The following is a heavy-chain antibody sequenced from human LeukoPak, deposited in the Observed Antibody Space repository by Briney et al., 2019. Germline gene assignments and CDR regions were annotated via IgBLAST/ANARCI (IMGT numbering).Heavy chain of an antibody. D-gene: IGHD2-2*01. J-gene: IGHJ4*02. CDR1: GGFISSYY. Sequence: SETLSLTCTVSGGFISSYYWGWIRQPPGKGLEWIGSIYYSGSTYYNPSLKSRVTISVDTSKNQFSLRLSSVTAADTAVYYCARGGGGIVVLPAAYFDYWGQGTLVTVSS. CDR3: ARGGGGIVVLPAAYFDY. V-gene: IGHV4-39*01. CDR2: IYYSGST.